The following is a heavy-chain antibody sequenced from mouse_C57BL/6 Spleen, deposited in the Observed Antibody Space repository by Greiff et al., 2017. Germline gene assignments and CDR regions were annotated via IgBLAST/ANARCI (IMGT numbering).Heavy chain of an antibody. Sequence: VQLQQSGPELVKPGASVKISCKASGYTFTDYYMNWVKQSHGKSLAWIGDINPNNGGTSYNQKFKGKATLTVDKSSRTAYMELRSLTSADSAVYYWARWDYDASWFAYWGQGTLVTVSA. V-gene: IGHV1-26*01. CDR1: GYTFTDYY. D-gene: IGHD2-4*01. J-gene: IGHJ3*01. CDR3: ARWDYDASWFAY. CDR2: INPNNGGT.